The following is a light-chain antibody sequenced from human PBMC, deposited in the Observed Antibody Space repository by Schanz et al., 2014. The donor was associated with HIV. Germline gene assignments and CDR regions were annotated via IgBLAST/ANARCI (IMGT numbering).Light chain of an antibody. J-gene: IGKJ1*01. V-gene: IGKV3-20*01. Sequence: EIVLTQSPGSLSLSPGGRATLSCGASQRLSSSYLAWYQQKRDQPPRLVIYATSTRAAGIPDRFSGTGSGTDFTLTISSLEPEDFAVYYCQQYNNWPTFGHGTKVEIK. CDR1: QRLSSSY. CDR2: ATS. CDR3: QQYNNWPT.